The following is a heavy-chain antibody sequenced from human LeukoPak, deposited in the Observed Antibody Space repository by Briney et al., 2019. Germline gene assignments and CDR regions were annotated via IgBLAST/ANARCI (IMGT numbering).Heavy chain of an antibody. D-gene: IGHD3-10*01. CDR1: GYTFTDYW. CDR3: ARRNYYGSGSSYSHFDY. V-gene: IGHV5-51*01. J-gene: IGHJ4*02. CDR2: IYPGDSDT. Sequence: GESLKISCKASGYTFTDYWLGWVRQMSGKGLEWMGIIYPGDSDTRYSPSFQGQVTISVDKSISTAYLQWGSLKASDTAMFYCARRNYYGSGSSYSHFDYWGQGTLVTVSS.